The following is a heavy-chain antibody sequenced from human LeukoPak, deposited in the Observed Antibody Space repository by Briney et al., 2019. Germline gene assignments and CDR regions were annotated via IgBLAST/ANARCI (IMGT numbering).Heavy chain of an antibody. Sequence: GGSLGLSCAASGFTFSSYRMNWVRQALGKGLEWVSSISSSSSYIYYADSVKGRFTISRDNAKNSLYLQMNSLRAEDTAVYCARSGGGGSCYGDYWGQGTLVTVSS. CDR2: ISSSSSYI. V-gene: IGHV3-21*01. CDR3: ARSGGGGSCYGDY. CDR1: GFTFSSYR. D-gene: IGHD2-15*01. J-gene: IGHJ4*02.